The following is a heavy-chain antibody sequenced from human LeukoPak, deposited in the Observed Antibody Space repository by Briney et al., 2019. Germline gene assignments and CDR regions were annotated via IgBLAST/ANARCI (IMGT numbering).Heavy chain of an antibody. CDR3: ARSPRGYCTNGVCYTGDY. V-gene: IGHV1-8*01. Sequence: ASVKVSCKASGYTFTSYDIDWVRQATGQGLEWMGWMNPNSGNTGYAQKFQGRVTMTRNTSISTAYMELSSLGSEDTAVYYCARSPRGYCTNGVCYTGDYWGQGTLVTVSS. CDR1: GYTFTSYD. J-gene: IGHJ4*02. D-gene: IGHD2-8*01. CDR2: MNPNSGNT.